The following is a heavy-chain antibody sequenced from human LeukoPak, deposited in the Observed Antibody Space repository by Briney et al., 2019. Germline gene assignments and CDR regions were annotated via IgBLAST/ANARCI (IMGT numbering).Heavy chain of an antibody. Sequence: SETLSLTYAVYGGSFSSYYWSWIRQPPGKGLGWIGYIYYSGSTNYNPSLKSRVTISVDTSKNQFSLKLSSVTAADTAVYYCAREGPYYDFWSGPRGLFDYWGQGTLVTVSS. J-gene: IGHJ4*02. CDR2: IYYSGST. CDR1: GGSFSSYY. D-gene: IGHD3-3*01. V-gene: IGHV4-59*01. CDR3: AREGPYYDFWSGPRGLFDY.